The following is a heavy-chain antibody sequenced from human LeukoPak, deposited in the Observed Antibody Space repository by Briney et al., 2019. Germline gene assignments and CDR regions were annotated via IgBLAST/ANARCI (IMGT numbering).Heavy chain of an antibody. V-gene: IGHV3-21*01. D-gene: IGHD1-1*01. J-gene: IGHJ4*02. CDR2: ISSSSSYI. CDR3: ARLRTTGTFDY. CDR1: GFTFSTYS. Sequence: GGSLRLSCAASGFTFSTYSMNWVRQAPGKGLVWVSSISSSSSYIYYADSVKGRFAISRDNAKNSLYLQMNSLRAEDTALYYCARLRTTGTFDYWGQGTLVTVSS.